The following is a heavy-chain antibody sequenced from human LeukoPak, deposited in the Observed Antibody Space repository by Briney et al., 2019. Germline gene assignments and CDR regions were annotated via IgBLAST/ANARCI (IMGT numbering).Heavy chain of an antibody. CDR1: GFTFSSYG. D-gene: IGHD3-3*01. V-gene: IGHV3-30*02. CDR2: IRYDGSNK. CDR3: AKDRIFGVVDVDY. Sequence: GGSLRLSCAASGFTFSSYGMHWVRQAPGKGLEWVAFIRYDGSNKYYADSVKGRSTISRDNSKNTLYLQMNSLRAEDTAVNYCAKDRIFGVVDVDYWGQGTLVTVSS. J-gene: IGHJ4*02.